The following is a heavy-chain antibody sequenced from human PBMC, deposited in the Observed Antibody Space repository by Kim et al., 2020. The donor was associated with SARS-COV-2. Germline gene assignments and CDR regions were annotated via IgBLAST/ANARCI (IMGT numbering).Heavy chain of an antibody. Sequence: GGSLRLSCAASGFTFSSYAMTWVRQAPGKGLECVSVISGSGGSTYYADSVKGRFTSSRDNSKNTLDLQMNSLRAEDTAVYYCAKGGTGERSNFDYWGQGTLVTVSS. CDR2: ISGSGGST. CDR1: GFTFSSYA. CDR3: AKGGTGERSNFDY. D-gene: IGHD3-16*01. J-gene: IGHJ4*02. V-gene: IGHV3-23*01.